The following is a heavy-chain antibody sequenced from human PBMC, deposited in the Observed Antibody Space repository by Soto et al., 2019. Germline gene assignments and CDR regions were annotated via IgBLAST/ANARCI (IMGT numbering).Heavy chain of an antibody. D-gene: IGHD3-10*01. CDR1: GGSISSYY. Sequence: QVQLQESGPGLVKPSETLSLTCTVPGGSISSYYWSWIRQPPGKGLEWIGYIYYSGSTNYNPSPKRRAAISVDSSKNLFSLERSSVAAADTAVYYCARQGEDGSGSYYALGGYYYYYGMDVWWQGTTVTVSS. J-gene: IGHJ6*01. CDR2: IYYSGST. CDR3: ARQGEDGSGSYYALGGYYYYYGMDV. V-gene: IGHV4-59*08.